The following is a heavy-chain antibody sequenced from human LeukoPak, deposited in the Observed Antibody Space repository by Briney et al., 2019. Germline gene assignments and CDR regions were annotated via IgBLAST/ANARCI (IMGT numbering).Heavy chain of an antibody. CDR2: ISYDGSNK. CDR3: AKGRGAYYYYAMDV. V-gene: IGHV3-30*18. CDR1: GFIFSKCG. D-gene: IGHD3-16*01. J-gene: IGHJ6*02. Sequence: PGGSLRLSCAASGFIFSKCGMHWVRQAPGKGLEGVAVISYDGSNKNYADSVKGRFTISRDNSENTLYLQMNSLRVEDTAVYYCAKGRGAYYYYAMDVWGQETTVTVSS.